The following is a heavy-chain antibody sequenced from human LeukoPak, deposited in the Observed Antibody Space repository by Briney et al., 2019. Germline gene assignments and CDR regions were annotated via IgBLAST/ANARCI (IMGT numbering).Heavy chain of an antibody. CDR1: GFTFSSYS. Sequence: GGSLRLSCAASGFTFSSYSMNWVRQAPGKGLEWVSSISSSSYIYYADSVKGRFTISRDTAKNSLYLQMNSLRAEDTAVYYCAKDSLYGSPKFDYWGQGTLVTVSS. CDR3: AKDSLYGSPKFDY. V-gene: IGHV3-21*04. D-gene: IGHD1-26*01. J-gene: IGHJ4*02. CDR2: ISSSSYI.